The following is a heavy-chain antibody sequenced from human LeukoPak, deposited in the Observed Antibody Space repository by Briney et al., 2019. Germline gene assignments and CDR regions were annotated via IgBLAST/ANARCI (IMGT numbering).Heavy chain of an antibody. CDR2: INHSGST. CDR3: ARYIVATINGYYYYYMDV. CDR1: GGSFSGYY. D-gene: IGHD5-12*01. V-gene: IGHV4-34*01. Sequence: SETLSLTCAGYGGSFSGYYWSWIRQPPGKGLEWIGEINHSGSTNYNPSLKSRVTISVDTSKNQFSLKLSSVTAADTAVYYCARYIVATINGYYYYYMDVWGKGTMVTVSS. J-gene: IGHJ6*03.